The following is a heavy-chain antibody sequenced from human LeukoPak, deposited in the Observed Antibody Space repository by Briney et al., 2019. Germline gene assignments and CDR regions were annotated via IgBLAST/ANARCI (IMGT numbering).Heavy chain of an antibody. J-gene: IGHJ6*03. CDR2: IYYSGST. Sequence: SETLSLTCTVSGASITSSNYYWGWIRWPPGKGLEWIGSIYYSGSTYYNPSLKSRVTISVDTSKNQFSLKLSSVTAADTAVYFCARENYYYYYYMDVWGKGTTVTVSS. V-gene: IGHV4-39*07. CDR3: ARENYYYYYYMDV. CDR1: GASITSSNYY.